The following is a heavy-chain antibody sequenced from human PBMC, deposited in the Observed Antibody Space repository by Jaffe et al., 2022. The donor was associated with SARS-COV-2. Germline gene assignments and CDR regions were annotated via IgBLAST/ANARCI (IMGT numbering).Heavy chain of an antibody. CDR2: INHSGST. CDR3: ARWRYYYDSSGYYGRYYFDY. V-gene: IGHV4-34*01. D-gene: IGHD3-22*01. CDR1: GGSFSGYY. J-gene: IGHJ4*02. Sequence: QVQLQQWGAGLLKPSETLSLTCAVYGGSFSGYYWSWIRQPPGKGLEWIGEINHSGSTNYNPSLKSRVTISVDTSKNQFSLKLSSVTAADTAVYYCARWRYYYDSSGYYGRYYFDYWGQGTLVTVSS.